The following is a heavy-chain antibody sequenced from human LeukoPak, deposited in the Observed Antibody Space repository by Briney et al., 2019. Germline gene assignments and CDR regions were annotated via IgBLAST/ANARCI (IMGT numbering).Heavy chain of an antibody. J-gene: IGHJ3*02. CDR1: GFTFSSYS. CDR2: ISSSSSYI. CDR3: AREGAFVGATLLGAFDI. Sequence: GGSLRLSCAASGFTFSSYSMNWVRQAPGKGLEWVSSISSSSSYIYYADSVKGRFTISRDNAKNSLYLQMNSLRAEDTAVYYCAREGAFVGATLLGAFDIWGQGTMVTVSS. D-gene: IGHD1-26*01. V-gene: IGHV3-21*01.